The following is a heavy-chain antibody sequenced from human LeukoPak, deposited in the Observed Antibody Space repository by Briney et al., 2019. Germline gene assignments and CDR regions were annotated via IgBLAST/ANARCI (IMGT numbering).Heavy chain of an antibody. Sequence: SETLSLTCTVSGGSISSYYWSWIRQPPGKGLEWIGYIYYSGSTNYNPSLKSRVTISVDTSKNQFSLKLSSVTAADTAVYYYARDSGSFDFDYWGQGTLVTVSS. V-gene: IGHV4-59*01. J-gene: IGHJ4*02. CDR3: ARDSGSFDFDY. CDR2: IYYSGST. CDR1: GGSISSYY. D-gene: IGHD6-13*01.